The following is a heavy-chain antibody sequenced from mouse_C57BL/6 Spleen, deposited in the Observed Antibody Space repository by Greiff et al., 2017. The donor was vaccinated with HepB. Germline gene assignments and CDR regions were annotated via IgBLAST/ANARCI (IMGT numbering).Heavy chain of an antibody. J-gene: IGHJ2*01. CDR2: IDPETGGT. CDR3: TRSGLWDYGHDFDY. Sequence: QVQLQQSGAELVRPGASVTLSCKASGYTFTDYEMHWVKQTPVHGLEWIGAIDPETGGTAYNQKFKGKAILTADKSSSTAYMELRSLTSEDSAVYCCTRSGLWDYGHDFDYWGQGTTLTGSS. D-gene: IGHD2-4*01. V-gene: IGHV1-15*01. CDR1: GYTFTDYE.